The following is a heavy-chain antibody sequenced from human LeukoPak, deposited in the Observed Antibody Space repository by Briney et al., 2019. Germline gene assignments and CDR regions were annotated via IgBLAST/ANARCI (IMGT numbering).Heavy chain of an antibody. D-gene: IGHD3-3*01. CDR1: GFTFRSYA. V-gene: IGHV3-23*01. J-gene: IGHJ4*02. Sequence: GGSLRLSCAASGFTFRSYAMSWVRQAPGKGLEWVSSISGSGGSTYYADSVKGRFTISRDNSKNTLYLQMNSLRAEDTAVYYCAKCLLPSYYDFSSGNDYWGQGTLVTVSS. CDR2: ISGSGGST. CDR3: AKCLLPSYYDFSSGNDY.